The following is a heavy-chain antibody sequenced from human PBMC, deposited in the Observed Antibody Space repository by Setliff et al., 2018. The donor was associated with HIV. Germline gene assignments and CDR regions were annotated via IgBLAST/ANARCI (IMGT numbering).Heavy chain of an antibody. D-gene: IGHD3-22*01. CDR1: GYTFTSYY. Sequence: ASVKVSCKASGYTFTSYYMHWVRQAPGQGLEWMGIINPSGGSTSYAQKFQGRVTMTRDTSTSTVYMELSSLRSEDTAVYYCARDRHHYDSSGFDAFDLWGQGTMVTVSS. V-gene: IGHV1-46*01. CDR3: ARDRHHYDSSGFDAFDL. CDR2: INPSGGST. J-gene: IGHJ3*01.